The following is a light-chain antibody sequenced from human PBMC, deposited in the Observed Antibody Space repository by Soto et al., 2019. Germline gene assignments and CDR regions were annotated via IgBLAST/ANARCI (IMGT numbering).Light chain of an antibody. CDR1: QDIATY. J-gene: IGKJ4*01. Sequence: DIQMTQSPSSLSASVGNRVTITCQASQDIATYLNWYQHKPGKAPKLLIYATSSLHSGVPSRFSGSGSGTDFTLTISSLQPEDFATYYCQQANSFPLTFGGGTKVDIK. V-gene: IGKV1-12*01. CDR3: QQANSFPLT. CDR2: ATS.